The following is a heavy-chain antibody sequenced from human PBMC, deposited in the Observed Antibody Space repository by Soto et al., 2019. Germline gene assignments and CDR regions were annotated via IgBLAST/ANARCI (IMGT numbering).Heavy chain of an antibody. CDR3: ATSLVTSRTRVDY. CDR2: IYYTGST. J-gene: IGHJ4*02. V-gene: IGHV4-31*03. Sequence: QVQLQESGPGLVKPSQTLSLTCTVSGGSIYIGGFYWIWIRQLPGKGLEWLGYIYYTGSTQYTPSLKSRLTISTDTSDNQFSLRLTSVTAADTAVYYCATSLVTSRTRVDYWGQGTLVTVSS. CDR1: GGSIYIGGFY. D-gene: IGHD1-26*01.